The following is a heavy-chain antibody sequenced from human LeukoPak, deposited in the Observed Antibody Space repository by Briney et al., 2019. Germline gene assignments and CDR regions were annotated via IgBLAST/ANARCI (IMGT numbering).Heavy chain of an antibody. CDR2: ITGSSTYI. J-gene: IGHJ5*02. D-gene: IGHD4-11*01. V-gene: IGHV3-21*01. CDR1: GFTFSSYT. CDR3: ARDLTVTSTCWFDL. Sequence: GGSLRLSCAVSGFTFSSYTMNSVRQAPGKGLEWVSSITGSSTYIYYAYSVKGRFTISRDNAKNSLYLQMNNLGAEDTAVYYCARDLTVTSTCWFDLWGQGTLVTVSS.